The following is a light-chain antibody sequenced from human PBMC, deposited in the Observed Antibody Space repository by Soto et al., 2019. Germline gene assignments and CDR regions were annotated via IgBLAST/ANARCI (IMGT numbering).Light chain of an antibody. V-gene: IGKV1-12*01. CDR3: QQANSFLGIT. CDR1: QDISRW. Sequence: DIQMTQSPSSVSASVGDRDTISCRASQDISRWLAWFQQKPGKAPKLLIYAASSLQSGVPSRFSGSGSGTDFTLTISSLQPEDFATYYCQQANSFLGITFGPGTKVDIK. J-gene: IGKJ3*01. CDR2: AAS.